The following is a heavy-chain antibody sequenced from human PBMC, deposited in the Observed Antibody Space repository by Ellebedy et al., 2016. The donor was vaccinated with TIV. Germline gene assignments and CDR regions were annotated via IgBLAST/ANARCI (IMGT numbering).Heavy chain of an antibody. D-gene: IGHD3-16*01. J-gene: IGHJ4*02. Sequence: SETLSLXCNVSGYSITSGYYWGWIRQTPGKGLEWIGSISHNGYTYDNPSLKSRVTMSVDTSKNEFSLTLRSVTAADSGVYYCARDWGGGSGEDYFDYWGQGTLVSVSS. V-gene: IGHV4-38-2*02. CDR3: ARDWGGGSGEDYFDY. CDR1: GYSITSGYY. CDR2: ISHNGYT.